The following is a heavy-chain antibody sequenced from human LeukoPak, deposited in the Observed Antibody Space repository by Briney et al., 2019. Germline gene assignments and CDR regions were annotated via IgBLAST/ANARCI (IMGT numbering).Heavy chain of an antibody. J-gene: IGHJ4*02. V-gene: IGHV4-59*08. D-gene: IGHD3-10*01. CDR3: ARYDYGSGNVDY. CDR1: GGSFSGYY. Sequence: KPSETLSLTCAVYGGSFSGYYWSWIRQPPGKGLEWIGYIYYSGSTNYNPSLKSRVTISVDTSKNQFSLKLSSVAAADTAVYYCARYDYGSGNVDYWGQGTLVTVSS. CDR2: IYYSGST.